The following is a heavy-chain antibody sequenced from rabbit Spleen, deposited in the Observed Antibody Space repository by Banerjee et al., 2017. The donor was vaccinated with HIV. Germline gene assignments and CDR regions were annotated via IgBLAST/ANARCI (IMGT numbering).Heavy chain of an antibody. D-gene: IGHD6-1*01. CDR2: IDAGSSGNT. CDR1: GFSFSSSYW. V-gene: IGHV1S40*01. J-gene: IGHJ4*01. CDR3: ARKDYSDGYAGYVYGALNL. Sequence: QSLEESGGDLVKPGASLTLTCTASGFSFSSSYWICWVRQAPGKGLEWIACIDAGSSGNTYYASWAKGRFTISKTSSTTVTLQMTSLTAADTATYFCARKDYSDGYAGYVYGALNLWGPGTLVTVS.